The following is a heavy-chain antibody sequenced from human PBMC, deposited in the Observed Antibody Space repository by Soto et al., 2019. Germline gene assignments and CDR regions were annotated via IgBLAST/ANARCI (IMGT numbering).Heavy chain of an antibody. D-gene: IGHD6-19*01. J-gene: IGHJ6*03. Sequence: GGSLRLSCAASGFIFNTYTMNWVRQAPGKGLEWVSYISSSSSTIYYADSVKGRFTISRDNAKNSLYLQMNSLRDEDTAVYYCARDIAVGTGHYYYYYMDVWGKGATVTVSS. CDR1: GFIFNTYT. CDR3: ARDIAVGTGHYYYYYMDV. CDR2: ISSSSSTI. V-gene: IGHV3-48*02.